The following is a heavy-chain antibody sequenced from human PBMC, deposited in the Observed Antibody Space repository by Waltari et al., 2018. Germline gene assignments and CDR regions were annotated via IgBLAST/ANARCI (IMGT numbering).Heavy chain of an antibody. CDR2: INSEGSRR. CDR3: ARGGGSLDY. V-gene: IGHV3-74*01. J-gene: IGHJ4*02. Sequence: EVQLVESGGGLVRPGGSLRLSCAASGFTFNTYWMHWVRQAPGKGVVGGASINSEGSRRSDAASVKGRFTISRDNAKNTLYLQMNSLRAEDTAVYYCARGGGSLDYWGQGTQVTVSS. CDR1: GFTFNTYW. D-gene: IGHD3-10*01.